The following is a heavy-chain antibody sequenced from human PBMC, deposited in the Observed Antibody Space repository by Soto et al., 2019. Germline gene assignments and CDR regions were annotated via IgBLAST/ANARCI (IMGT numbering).Heavy chain of an antibody. CDR1: GGSFSGYY. V-gene: IGHV4-34*01. CDR3: ARKRIVGANSYYYYYGMDV. D-gene: IGHD1-26*01. J-gene: IGHJ6*02. CDR2: INHSGST. Sequence: SETLSLTCAVYGGSFSGYYWRWIRQPPGKGLEWIGEINHSGSTNYNPSLKSRVTISVDTSKNQSSLKLSSVTAADTAVYYCARKRIVGANSYYYYYGMDVWGQGTTVTVSS.